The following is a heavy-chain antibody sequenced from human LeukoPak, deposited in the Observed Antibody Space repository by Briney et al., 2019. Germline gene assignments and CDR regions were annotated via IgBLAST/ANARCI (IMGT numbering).Heavy chain of an antibody. Sequence: GGSLRLSCAASGFTFSTYGMYWVRQAPGKGLEWVAVIRYDGGNIFYAESVKGRFTISRDNSKNTLYLQMNSLRAEDTAMYYCAKDVGKDRAGYISDWRGTLPDYWGQGTLVTVSS. CDR3: AKDVGKDRAGYISDWRGTLPDY. D-gene: IGHD6-19*01. V-gene: IGHV3-30*02. CDR1: GFTFSTYG. CDR2: IRYDGGNI. J-gene: IGHJ4*02.